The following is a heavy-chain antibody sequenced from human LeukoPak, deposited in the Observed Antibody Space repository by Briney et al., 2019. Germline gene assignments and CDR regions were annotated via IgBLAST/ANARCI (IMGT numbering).Heavy chain of an antibody. Sequence: GGSLRLSCAASGFTFSSYWMSWVRQAPGEGLEWVANIKQDGSEKYYVDSVKGRFTISRDNAKNSLYLQMNSLRAEDTAVYYCARDRLEPAAILTYFDYWGQGTLVTVSS. CDR1: GFTFSSYW. CDR2: IKQDGSEK. J-gene: IGHJ4*02. D-gene: IGHD2-2*01. CDR3: ARDRLEPAAILTYFDY. V-gene: IGHV3-7*01.